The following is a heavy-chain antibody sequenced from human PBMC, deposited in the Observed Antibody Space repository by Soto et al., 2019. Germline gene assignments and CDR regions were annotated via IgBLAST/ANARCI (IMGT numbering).Heavy chain of an antibody. D-gene: IGHD6-19*01. V-gene: IGHV3-11*03. CDR1: GFTFSDYH. CDR3: ARSYSSAWEFDY. J-gene: IGHJ4*02. Sequence: GGSLRLSCAASGFTFSDYHMSWIRQAPGKGLEWVSYISGSSSYTNSTDSVRGRFTVSRDNAQNSLSLKLNSLRVEDTAVYYCARSYSSAWEFDYWGQGTQVTVSS. CDR2: ISGSSSYT.